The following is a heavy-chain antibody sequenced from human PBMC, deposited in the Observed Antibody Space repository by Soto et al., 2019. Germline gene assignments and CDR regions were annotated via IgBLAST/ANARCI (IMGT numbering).Heavy chain of an antibody. Sequence: QVQLQQWGAGLLKPSETLSLTCAVYGGSFSGYYWSWIRQPPGKGLEWIGEINHSGSTNYNPSLKSRVTISVNTSKNKFSLKLSSVTAADTAVYYCARDRLRYCSGGSCRTRGGYWFDPWGQGTLVTVSS. V-gene: IGHV4-34*01. CDR1: GGSFSGYY. J-gene: IGHJ5*02. D-gene: IGHD2-15*01. CDR3: ARDRLRYCSGGSCRTRGGYWFDP. CDR2: INHSGST.